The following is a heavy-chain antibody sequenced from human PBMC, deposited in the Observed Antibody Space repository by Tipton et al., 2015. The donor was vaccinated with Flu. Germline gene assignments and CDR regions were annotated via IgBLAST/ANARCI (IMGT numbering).Heavy chain of an antibody. V-gene: IGHV4-59*01. Sequence: TLSLTCTVSGGSISSYYWSWIRQPPGKGLESIGYIYYSGSTNYNPSLKSRVTISVDTSKNQFSLKLSSVTAADTAVYYCAREQSSGYTTYYFDYWGQGTLVTVSS. J-gene: IGHJ4*02. CDR3: AREQSSGYTTYYFDY. D-gene: IGHD3-22*01. CDR1: GGSISSYY. CDR2: IYYSGST.